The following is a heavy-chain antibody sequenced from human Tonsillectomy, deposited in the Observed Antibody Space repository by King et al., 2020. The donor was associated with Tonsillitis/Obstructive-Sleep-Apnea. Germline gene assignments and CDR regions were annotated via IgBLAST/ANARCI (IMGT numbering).Heavy chain of an antibody. J-gene: IGHJ5*02. Sequence: VQLVESGGGLVKPGGSLRLSCVASGFTFSDHYMSWIRQAPGGGLEWISFISGSSSNSNYADSVKGRCPISRDNTKNLLYLEIHSLRADDTAVYYCARTKGFDNGAWFDPWGRGSLVTVSS. CDR2: ISGSSSNS. CDR3: ARTKGFDNGAWFDP. D-gene: IGHD4-17*01. CDR1: GFTFSDHY. V-gene: IGHV3-11*05.